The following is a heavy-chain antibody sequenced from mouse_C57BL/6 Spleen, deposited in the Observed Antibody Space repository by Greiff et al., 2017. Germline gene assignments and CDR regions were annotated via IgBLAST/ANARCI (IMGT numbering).Heavy chain of an antibody. CDR1: GYTFTSYW. J-gene: IGHJ2*01. V-gene: IGHV1-55*01. CDR3: ARKEGLREYFDY. Sequence: QVQLQQPGAELVKPGASVKMSCKASGYTFTSYWLTWVKQRPGQGLEWIGDIFPGSGSTNYNEKFKSKATLTVDTSSSTAYMQLSSLTSEDSAVYYCARKEGLREYFDYWGQGTTLTVSS. D-gene: IGHD2-4*01. CDR2: IFPGSGST.